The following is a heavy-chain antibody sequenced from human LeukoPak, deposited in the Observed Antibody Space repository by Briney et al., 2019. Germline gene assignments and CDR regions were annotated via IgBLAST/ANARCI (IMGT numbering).Heavy chain of an antibody. CDR1: GGSISSYF. J-gene: IGHJ4*02. Sequence: PSETLSLTCTVSGGSISSYFWSWIRRPPGKGLEWMGEINHSGSTNYNPSLKSRVNISVDTSKNQFSLKLSSVTAAGTAVYYCARGGVVPAAAWVYWGQGTLVTVSS. CDR3: ARGGVVPAAAWVY. CDR2: INHSGST. D-gene: IGHD2-2*01. V-gene: IGHV4-34*01.